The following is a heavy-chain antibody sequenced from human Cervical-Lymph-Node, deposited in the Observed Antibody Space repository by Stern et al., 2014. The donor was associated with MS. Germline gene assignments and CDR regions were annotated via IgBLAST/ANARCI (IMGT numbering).Heavy chain of an antibody. V-gene: IGHV1-69*06. CDR2: IITLFNRA. CDR3: AREKSYFDSSGHYDVFDI. Sequence: QVQLVQSGAEVKKPGSSVKVSCKASGGSLSTFALTWVRQAPGQGLEWMGGIITLFNRANYAQTFQGRVTMTADKSTNTVYMELASLRFEDTAVYYCAREKSYFDSSGHYDVFDIWGQGTKVTVSS. D-gene: IGHD3-22*01. CDR1: GGSLSTFA. J-gene: IGHJ3*02.